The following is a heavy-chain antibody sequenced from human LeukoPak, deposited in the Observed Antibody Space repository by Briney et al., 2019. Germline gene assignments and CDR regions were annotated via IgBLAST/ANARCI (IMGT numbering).Heavy chain of an antibody. CDR1: GFTFSSYG. J-gene: IGHJ4*02. Sequence: PGGTLRLSCAASGFTFSSYGMHWVRQAPGKGLEWVAVISYDGSNKYYADSVKGRFTISRDNPKNTLYPQMNSLRAEDTAVYYCANSYYYGSGRYGDYWGQGTLVTVSS. D-gene: IGHD3-10*01. V-gene: IGHV3-30*18. CDR3: ANSYYYGSGRYGDY. CDR2: ISYDGSNK.